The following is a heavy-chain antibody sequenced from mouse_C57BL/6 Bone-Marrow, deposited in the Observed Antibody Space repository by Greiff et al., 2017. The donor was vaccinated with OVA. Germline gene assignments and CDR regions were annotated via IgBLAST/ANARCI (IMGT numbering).Heavy chain of an antibody. CDR3: APNYYGSSHFDY. D-gene: IGHD1-1*01. J-gene: IGHJ2*01. Sequence: VQLQQSGPGLVKPSQSLSLTCSVTGYSITSGYYWNWIRQFPGNKLEWMGYISYDGSNNYNPSLKNRISITRDTSKNQFFLKLNSVTTEDTATYYCAPNYYGSSHFDYWGQGTTLTVSS. V-gene: IGHV3-6*01. CDR2: ISYDGSN. CDR1: GYSITSGYY.